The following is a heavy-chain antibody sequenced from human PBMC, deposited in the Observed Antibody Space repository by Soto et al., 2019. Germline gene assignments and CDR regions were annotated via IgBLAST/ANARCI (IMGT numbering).Heavy chain of an antibody. Sequence: EVKLLESGGGLVQPGGSLRLSCAASGLTFSNYAMSWVRQAPGKGLDWVSSISGSGGGTYHADSVKGRFTISRDNSKNTLYLQMNSLRAEDTAVYHCAKDHRPLQLRLGELSTLDFDYWGQGTLVTVSS. CDR1: GLTFSNYA. J-gene: IGHJ4*02. CDR2: ISGSGGGT. CDR3: AKDHRPLQLRLGELSTLDFDY. D-gene: IGHD3-16*02. V-gene: IGHV3-23*01.